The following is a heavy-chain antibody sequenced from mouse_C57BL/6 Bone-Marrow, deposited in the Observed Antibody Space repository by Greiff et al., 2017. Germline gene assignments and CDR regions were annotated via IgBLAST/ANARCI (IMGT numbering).Heavy chain of an antibody. V-gene: IGHV14-4*01. Sequence: EVQLQQSGAELVRPGASVKLSCTASGFNIKDDYMHWVKQRPEQGLEWIGWIDPENGDTEYASKFQGKATITADTSSNTAYLQLSSLTSEDTAVYYCTTLYPSLYAMDYWGQGTSVTVSS. CDR3: TTLYPSLYAMDY. J-gene: IGHJ4*01. D-gene: IGHD5-1*01. CDR2: IDPENGDT. CDR1: GFNIKDDY.